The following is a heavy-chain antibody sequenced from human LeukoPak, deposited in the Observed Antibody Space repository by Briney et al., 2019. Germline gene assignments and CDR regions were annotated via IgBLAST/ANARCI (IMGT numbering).Heavy chain of an antibody. CDR1: GFTFSSYA. Sequence: GGSVSLLCAASGFTFSSYAMSWVRQAPGKGLECLSSISGSGGSTYYADSVKGRFTISRDNSKNTLYLQMNSLRAEDTAVYYCAKPRPSDSSGYYYVNWGQGTLVTVSS. CDR3: AKPRPSDSSGYYYVN. J-gene: IGHJ4*02. D-gene: IGHD3-22*01. CDR2: ISGSGGST. V-gene: IGHV3-23*01.